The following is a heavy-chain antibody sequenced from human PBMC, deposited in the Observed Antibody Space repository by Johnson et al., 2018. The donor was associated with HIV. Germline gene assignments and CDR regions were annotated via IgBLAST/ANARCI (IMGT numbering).Heavy chain of an antibody. CDR1: GFTFNNYA. J-gene: IGHJ3*02. CDR2: ISGSGDSS. V-gene: IGHV3-23*04. D-gene: IGHD2-2*01. CDR3: AVWGCSSTSCYGEGAFDI. Sequence: EVQLVESGGGVVRPGGSLRLSCAASGFTFNNYAMTWVRQAPGKGLEWVSVISGSGDSSYYADSVKGRFTISRDNSRNTLYLQINSLRAEDTAVYYCAVWGCSSTSCYGEGAFDIWGQGTKVTVSS.